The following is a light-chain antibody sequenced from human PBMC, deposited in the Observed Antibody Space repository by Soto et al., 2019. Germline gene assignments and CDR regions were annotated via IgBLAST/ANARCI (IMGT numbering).Light chain of an antibody. V-gene: IGKV1-5*03. CDR1: QGISSY. Sequence: DIQLTQSPSFLSASVGARVTITCRASQGISSYLAWYQQKPGKAPKLLIYKASTLKSGVPSRFSGSGSGTEFTLTISSLQPDDFAAYYCQQYNSFPWTFGPGTKVDI. J-gene: IGKJ1*01. CDR3: QQYNSFPWT. CDR2: KAS.